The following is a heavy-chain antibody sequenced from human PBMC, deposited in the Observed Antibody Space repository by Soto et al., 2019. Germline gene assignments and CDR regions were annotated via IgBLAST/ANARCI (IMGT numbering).Heavy chain of an antibody. CDR3: ARGITIVGATYHY. Sequence: GGSLRLSCAASGFTFSSYAMHWVRQAPGKGLEWVAVISYDGSNKYYADSVKGRFTISRDNSKNTLYLQMNSLRAEDTAVYYCARGITIVGATYHYWGQGTLVTVSS. V-gene: IGHV3-30-3*01. D-gene: IGHD1-26*01. CDR1: GFTFSSYA. CDR2: ISYDGSNK. J-gene: IGHJ4*02.